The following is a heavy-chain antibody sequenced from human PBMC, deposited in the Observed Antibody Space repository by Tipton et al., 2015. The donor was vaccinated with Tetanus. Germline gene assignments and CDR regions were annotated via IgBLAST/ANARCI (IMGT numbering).Heavy chain of an antibody. Sequence: LRLSCTVSGGSISSGGYYWSWIRQHPGKGLEWIGYIYYSGSTYYNPSLKSRVTISVDTSKNQFSLKLSSVTAADTAVYYCARVGYYYGSGSSYGMDVWGQGTTVTVSS. CDR3: ARVGYYYGSGSSYGMDV. J-gene: IGHJ6*02. CDR2: IYYSGST. D-gene: IGHD3-10*01. CDR1: GGSISSGGYY. V-gene: IGHV4-31*02.